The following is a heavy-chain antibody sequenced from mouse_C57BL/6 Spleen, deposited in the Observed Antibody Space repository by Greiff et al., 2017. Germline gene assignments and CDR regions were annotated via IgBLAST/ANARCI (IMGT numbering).Heavy chain of an antibody. V-gene: IGHV1-52*01. CDR1: GYTFTSYW. CDR3: ARAVYYYGSSPWYFDY. J-gene: IGHJ2*01. CDR2: IDPSDSET. Sequence: QVQLQQPGAELVRPGSSVKLSCKASGYTFTSYWMHWVKQRPIQGLEWIGNIDPSDSETHYNQKFKDKATLTVDKSSSTAYMQLSSRTSEDSAVYYCARAVYYYGSSPWYFDYWGQGTTLTVSS. D-gene: IGHD1-1*01.